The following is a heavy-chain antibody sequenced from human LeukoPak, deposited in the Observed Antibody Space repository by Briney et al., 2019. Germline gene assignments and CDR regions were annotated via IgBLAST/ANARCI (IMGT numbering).Heavy chain of an antibody. CDR3: ARTPGYSDYDPFDY. Sequence: ASVKVSCKASGYTFTGYYMHWVRQAPGQGLKWMGWINPNSGGTNYAQKFQGRVTMTRDTSISTAYMELSRLRSDDTAVYYCARTPGYSDYDPFDYWGQGTLVTVSS. CDR1: GYTFTGYY. J-gene: IGHJ4*02. D-gene: IGHD5-12*01. CDR2: INPNSGGT. V-gene: IGHV1-2*02.